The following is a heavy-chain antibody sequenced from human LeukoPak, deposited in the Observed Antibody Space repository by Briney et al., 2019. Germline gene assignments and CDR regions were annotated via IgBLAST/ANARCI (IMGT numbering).Heavy chain of an antibody. CDR1: GGSISSYY. CDR3: ARPGPWQKAFDY. D-gene: IGHD7-27*01. V-gene: IGHV4-59*12. Sequence: PSETLSLTCTVSGGSISSYYWSWIRQPPGKGLEWIGYIYYSGSTNYNPSLKSRVTISVGTSKNQFSLKLSSVTAADTAVYYCARPGPWQKAFDYWGQGTLVTVSS. CDR2: IYYSGST. J-gene: IGHJ4*02.